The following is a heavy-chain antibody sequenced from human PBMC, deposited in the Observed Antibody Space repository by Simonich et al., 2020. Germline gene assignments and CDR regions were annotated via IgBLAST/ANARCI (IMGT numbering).Heavy chain of an antibody. CDR3: ARGALAGDHNDFDI. Sequence: QVQLVQSGAEVKKPGASVKVSCKASGYTFTGYYMHWVRQAPGQGLEWMGWSNPNRGGTNYAQKVQGRVTMTRDTSISTAYMELSRLRSDDTAVYYCARGALAGDHNDFDIWGQGTMVTVSS. V-gene: IGHV1-2*02. CDR1: GYTFTGYY. J-gene: IGHJ3*02. CDR2: SNPNRGGT. D-gene: IGHD1-1*01.